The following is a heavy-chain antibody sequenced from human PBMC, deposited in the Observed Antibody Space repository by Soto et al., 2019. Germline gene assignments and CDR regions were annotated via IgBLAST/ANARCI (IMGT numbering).Heavy chain of an antibody. V-gene: IGHV4-59*01. D-gene: IGHD2-15*01. CDR3: ARETVVAATYDYYYYYYMDV. J-gene: IGHJ6*03. CDR1: GGSISSYY. CDR2: IYYSGST. Sequence: SETLSLTCTVSGGSISSYYWSWIRQPPGKGLEWIGYIYYSGSTNYNPSLKSRVTISVDTSKNQFSLKLSSVTAADTAVYYCARETVVAATYDYYYYYYMDVWGKGTTVTVSS.